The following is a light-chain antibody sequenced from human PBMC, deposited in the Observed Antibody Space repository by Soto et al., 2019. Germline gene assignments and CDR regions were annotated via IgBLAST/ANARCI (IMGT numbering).Light chain of an antibody. CDR1: SSDVGGYNY. V-gene: IGLV2-14*01. CDR3: SSYTSSSTLLYV. CDR2: DVS. J-gene: IGLJ1*01. Sequence: VLTQPASVSGSPGQSITISCTGTSSDVGGYNYVSWYQQHPGKAPKLMIYDVSNRPSGVSNRFSGSKSGNTASLTISGLQAEDEADYYCSSYTSSSTLLYVFGTGTKVTVL.